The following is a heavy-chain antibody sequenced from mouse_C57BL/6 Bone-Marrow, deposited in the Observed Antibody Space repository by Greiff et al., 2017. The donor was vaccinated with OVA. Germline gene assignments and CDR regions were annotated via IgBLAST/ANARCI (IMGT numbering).Heavy chain of an antibody. Sequence: QVQLQQPGAELVRPGTSVKLSCKASGYTFTSYWMHWVKQRPGQGLEWIGVIDPSDSYTKYNQKFKGKATLTVDTSSSTAYMQLSSLTSEDSAVYYCARDVLRDYWGQGTTLTVSS. V-gene: IGHV1-59*01. D-gene: IGHD1-1*01. CDR3: ARDVLRDY. CDR1: GYTFTSYW. CDR2: IDPSDSYT. J-gene: IGHJ2*01.